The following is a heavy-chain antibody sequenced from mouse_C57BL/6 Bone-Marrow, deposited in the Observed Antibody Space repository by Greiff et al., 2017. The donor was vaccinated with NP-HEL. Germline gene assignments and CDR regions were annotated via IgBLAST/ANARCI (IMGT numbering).Heavy chain of an antibody. J-gene: IGHJ2*01. D-gene: IGHD2-5*01. V-gene: IGHV1-64*01. Sequence: QVQLQQSGAELVKPGASVKLSCKASGYTFTSYWMHWVKQRPGQGLEWIGMIHPNSGSTNYNEKFKSKATLTVDKYSSTAYMQLSSLTSEDAAVYYCARDYSNYPYYFDYWGQGTTLTVSS. CDR2: IHPNSGST. CDR1: GYTFTSYW. CDR3: ARDYSNYPYYFDY.